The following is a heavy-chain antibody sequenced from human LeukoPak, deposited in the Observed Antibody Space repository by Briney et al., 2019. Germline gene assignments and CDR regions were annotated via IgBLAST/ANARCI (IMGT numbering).Heavy chain of an antibody. V-gene: IGHV4-61*05. J-gene: IGHJ3*02. CDR3: ARGRDRNKIYYGSGRGNAFDI. D-gene: IGHD3-10*01. CDR1: GGSISSSSYY. CDR2: VYYSGST. Sequence: SETLSLTCTVSGGSISSSSYYWGWIRQPPGKGLEFIGYVYYSGSTTYNPSLKSRVTISVDTSKNQFSLKLSSVTAADTAVYYCARGRDRNKIYYGSGRGNAFDIWGQGTMVTVSS.